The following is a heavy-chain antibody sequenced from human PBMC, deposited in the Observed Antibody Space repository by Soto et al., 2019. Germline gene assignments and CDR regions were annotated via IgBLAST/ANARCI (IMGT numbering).Heavy chain of an antibody. V-gene: IGHV3-30-3*02. CDR3: AKLGVVVFDY. D-gene: IGHD3-22*01. CDR1: GFTFSSYA. J-gene: IGHJ4*02. Sequence: GGSLRLSCAASGFTFSSYAMHCVRQAPGKGLEWVAVISYDGSNKYYADSVKGRFTISRDNSKNTLYLQMNSLRAEDTAVYYCAKLGVVVFDYWGQGTLVTVSS. CDR2: ISYDGSNK.